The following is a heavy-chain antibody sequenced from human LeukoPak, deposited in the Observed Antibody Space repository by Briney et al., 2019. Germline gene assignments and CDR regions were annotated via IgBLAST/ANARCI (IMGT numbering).Heavy chain of an antibody. CDR1: GFTFSTYG. J-gene: IGHJ6*03. Sequence: GGSLRLSCAASGFTFSTYGMSWVRQAPGKGLEWVSGISGSGGSRFYTDSVKGRFTISRDNSKNTLYLQMNSLRAEDTAVYYCAKRSLGYYYYYMDVWGKGTTVTISS. CDR2: ISGSGGSR. CDR3: AKRSLGYYYYYMDV. V-gene: IGHV3-23*01.